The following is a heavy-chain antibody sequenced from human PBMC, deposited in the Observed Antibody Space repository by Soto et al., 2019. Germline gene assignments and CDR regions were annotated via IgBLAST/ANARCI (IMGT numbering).Heavy chain of an antibody. D-gene: IGHD3-10*01. CDR2: FFSDVER. J-gene: IGHJ6*02. CDR1: GFSLSNGRMG. Sequence: QVTLKESGPVLVKPTEPLTLTCTVSGFSLSNGRMGVSWIRQPPGKPLEWLAHFFSDVERSYSASMQSRLTLSTDTSGSQVVLTMTNMDPVDTATYYCARMDGDYNYYGLDVWGQGTTVTVSS. CDR3: ARMDGDYNYYGLDV. V-gene: IGHV2-26*02.